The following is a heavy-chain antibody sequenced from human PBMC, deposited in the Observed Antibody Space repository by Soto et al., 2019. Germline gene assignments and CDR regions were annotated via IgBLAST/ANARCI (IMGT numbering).Heavy chain of an antibody. CDR2: IIPIFGTA. V-gene: IGHV1-69*13. CDR3: ARDEGGGYRPSEYYYGMDV. D-gene: IGHD1-26*01. CDR1: GGTFSSYA. Sequence: SVEVSCKASGGTFSSYAISWVRQAPGQGLEWMGGIIPIFGTANYAQKFQGRVTITADESTSTAYMELSSLRSEDTAVYYCARDEGGGYRPSEYYYGMDVWGQGTTVTVSS. J-gene: IGHJ6*02.